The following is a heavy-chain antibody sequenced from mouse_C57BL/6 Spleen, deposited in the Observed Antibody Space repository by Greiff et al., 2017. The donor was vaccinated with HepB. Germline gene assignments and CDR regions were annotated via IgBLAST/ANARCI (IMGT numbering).Heavy chain of an antibody. CDR2: INYDGSST. Sequence: EVNLVESEGGLVQPGSSMKLSCTASGFTFSDYYMAWVRQVPEKGLEWVANINYDGSSTYYLDSLKSRFIISRDNAKNILYLQMSSLKSEDTATYYCARGRYYGSSYAMDYWGQGTSVTVSS. J-gene: IGHJ4*01. V-gene: IGHV5-16*01. CDR3: ARGRYYGSSYAMDY. CDR1: GFTFSDYY. D-gene: IGHD1-1*01.